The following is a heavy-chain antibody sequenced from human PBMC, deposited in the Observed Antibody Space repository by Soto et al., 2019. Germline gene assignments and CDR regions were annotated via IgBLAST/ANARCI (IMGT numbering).Heavy chain of an antibody. Sequence: ASVKVSCKASGYTFTSYGISWVRQAPGQGLEWMGWISAYNGNTNYAQKLQGRVTMTTDTSTSTAYMELRSLRSDDTAVYYCARDGGYDYIWGSYRTTSRRWFDPWGQGTLVTVSS. CDR3: ARDGGYDYIWGSYRTTSRRWFDP. D-gene: IGHD3-16*02. CDR1: GYTFTSYG. CDR2: ISAYNGNT. J-gene: IGHJ5*02. V-gene: IGHV1-18*01.